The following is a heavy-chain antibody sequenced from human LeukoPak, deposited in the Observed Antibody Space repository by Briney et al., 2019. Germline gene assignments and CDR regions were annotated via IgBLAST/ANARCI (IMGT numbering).Heavy chain of an antibody. CDR2: IDGSSTYI. CDR1: GFTFSSYN. D-gene: IGHD3-22*01. CDR3: ARGQTSYDRSGQVLYYFDH. J-gene: IGHJ4*02. V-gene: IGHV3-21*01. Sequence: MAGGSLRLSCAASGFTFSSYNVDWVRQAPGQGLEWVSSIDGSSTYIYYADSVRGRFTISRDNAKNSLYLQMNSLRAEDTAVYYCARGQTSYDRSGQVLYYFDHWGQGTLVTVSS.